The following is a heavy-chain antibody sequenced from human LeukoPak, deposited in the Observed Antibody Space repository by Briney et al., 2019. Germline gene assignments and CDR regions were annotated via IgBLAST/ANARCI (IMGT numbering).Heavy chain of an antibody. CDR2: ISAYNGNT. Sequence: ASVKVSCKASGYTFTSYGISWVRQAPGQGLEWMGWISAYNGNTNYAQKLQGRVTMTTDTSTSTAYTELRSLRSDDTAVYYCARVPNYYDSSGYYGDWGQGTLVTVSS. J-gene: IGHJ4*02. CDR1: GYTFTSYG. V-gene: IGHV1-18*01. D-gene: IGHD3-22*01. CDR3: ARVPNYYDSSGYYGD.